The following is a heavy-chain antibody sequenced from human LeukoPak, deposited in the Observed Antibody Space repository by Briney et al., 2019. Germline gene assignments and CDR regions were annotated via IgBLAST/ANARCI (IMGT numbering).Heavy chain of an antibody. CDR2: INWNGGST. Sequence: SGGPLRLSCAASGFTFDDYGMSWVRQAPGKGLEWVSGINWNGGSTGYADSVKGRVTISRDNAKNSLYLQMNSLRAEDTALYYCAIDRTMVRGVIIRSAFDIWGQGTMVTVSS. CDR1: GFTFDDYG. V-gene: IGHV3-20*04. J-gene: IGHJ3*02. D-gene: IGHD3-10*01. CDR3: AIDRTMVRGVIIRSAFDI.